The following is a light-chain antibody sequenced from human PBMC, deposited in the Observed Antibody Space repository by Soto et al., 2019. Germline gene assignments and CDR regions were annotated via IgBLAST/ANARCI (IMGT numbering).Light chain of an antibody. CDR2: GAS. CDR3: WQYGSSRWT. V-gene: IGKV3-20*01. Sequence: EIVLTQYPAALPLSPGERATLSCRAGQSVTSSYLAWYQQKPRRAPLLLIYGASSRATGIPERVIGSGSGTDFTLTIISLEPEDFSVYYCWQYGSSRWTFGQGTKLDIK. CDR1: QSVTSSY. J-gene: IGKJ1*01.